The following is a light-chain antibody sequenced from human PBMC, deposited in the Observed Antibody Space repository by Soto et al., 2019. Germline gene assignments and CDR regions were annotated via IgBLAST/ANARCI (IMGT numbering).Light chain of an antibody. V-gene: IGLV1-40*01. CDR2: GNS. CDR1: SSQNGAGFD. Sequence: QSALTQPPSVSGAPGERGTISFTWGSSQNGAGFDVHWYQQLPGTAPKLLIYGNSNRPSGVPDRFSGSKSGTSASLAITGLQAEDEADYYCQSYDSSLSGYVFGTGTKVTVL. CDR3: QSYDSSLSGYV. J-gene: IGLJ1*01.